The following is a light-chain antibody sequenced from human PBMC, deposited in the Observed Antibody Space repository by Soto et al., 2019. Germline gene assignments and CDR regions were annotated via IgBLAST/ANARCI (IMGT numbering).Light chain of an antibody. Sequence: DIQMTQSPSFLSASVGDRVTITCRASQSISTYLNWYQQKPGKAPDLLIYGASSLQSGVPTRFSGSGSETPFTLPLGRLQPEDFATCYCQQSSKFPLAFGGGTKVEIK. V-gene: IGKV1-39*01. CDR3: QQSSKFPLA. J-gene: IGKJ4*01. CDR1: QSISTY. CDR2: GAS.